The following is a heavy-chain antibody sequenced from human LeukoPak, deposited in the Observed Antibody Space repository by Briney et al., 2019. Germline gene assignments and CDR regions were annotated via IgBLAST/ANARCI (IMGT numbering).Heavy chain of an antibody. D-gene: IGHD2-2*01. V-gene: IGHV3-48*03. CDR3: ARDGTYCSSTSCYFVY. Sequence: PGGSLRLSCAASGFTFSNYEMNWVRQAPGKGLDWVSYITGSGSTIYYADSVRGRFTISRDNAKKSLYLQMNSLRAEDTAVYYCARDGTYCSSTSCYFVYWGQGTLVTVSS. CDR1: GFTFSNYE. J-gene: IGHJ4*02. CDR2: ITGSGSTI.